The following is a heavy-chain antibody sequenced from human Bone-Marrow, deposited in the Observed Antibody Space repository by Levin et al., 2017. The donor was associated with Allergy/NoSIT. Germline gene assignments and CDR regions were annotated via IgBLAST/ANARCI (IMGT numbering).Heavy chain of an antibody. CDR3: ARDLGSSGGSCYS. CDR1: GFTFSSYA. CDR2: ISYDGSNK. V-gene: IGHV3-30-3*01. Sequence: LSLTCAASGFTFSSYAMHWVRQAPGKGLEWVAVISYDGSNKYYADSVKGRFTISRDNSKNTLYLQMNSLRAEDTAVYYCARDLGSSGGSCYSWGQGTLVTVSS. J-gene: IGHJ4*02. D-gene: IGHD2-15*01.